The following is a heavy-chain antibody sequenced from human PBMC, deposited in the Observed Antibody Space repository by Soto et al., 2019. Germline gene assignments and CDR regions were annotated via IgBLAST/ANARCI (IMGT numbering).Heavy chain of an antibody. V-gene: IGHV1-18*04. J-gene: IGHJ6*02. CDR2: ISAYNGNT. CDR1: GYTFTSYG. CDR3: AREDNYDFWSGYLTSYYGMDV. D-gene: IGHD3-3*01. Sequence: QVQLVQSGAEVKKPGASVKVSCKASGYTFTSYGISWVRQAPGQGLEWMGWISAYNGNTNYAQKLQGRVTMTTDTSTSTAYMELRSLRSDDTAVYYCAREDNYDFWSGYLTSYYGMDVWGQGTTVTVS.